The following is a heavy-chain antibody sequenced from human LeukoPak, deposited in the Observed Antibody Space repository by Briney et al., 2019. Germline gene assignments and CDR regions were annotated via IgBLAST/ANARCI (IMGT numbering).Heavy chain of an antibody. Sequence: SETLSLTCTVSGGSISNYYWTWIRQPPGKGLERIGYIYYTGSTNCNPSLKSRVTISVDTSKNQFSLKLSSVTAADTAVYYCARRSDYYDILNLWGQGTMVTVSS. CDR2: IYYTGST. J-gene: IGHJ3*01. V-gene: IGHV4-59*01. CDR3: ARRSDYYDILNL. CDR1: GGSISNYY. D-gene: IGHD3-22*01.